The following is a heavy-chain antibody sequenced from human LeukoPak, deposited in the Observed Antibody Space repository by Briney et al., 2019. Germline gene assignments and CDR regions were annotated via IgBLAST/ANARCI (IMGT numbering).Heavy chain of an antibody. CDR3: ARDSGYYDFWSGYYNLFDY. CDR2: ISYDGSNK. V-gene: IGHV3-30-3*01. J-gene: IGHJ4*02. CDR1: GFTFSSYA. D-gene: IGHD3-3*01. Sequence: PGGSLRLSCAASGFTFSSYAMHWVRQAPGKGLEWVAVISYDGSNKYYADSVKGRFTISRDNSKNTLYLQMNSLRAEDTAVYYCARDSGYYDFWSGYYNLFDYWGQGTLVTVSS.